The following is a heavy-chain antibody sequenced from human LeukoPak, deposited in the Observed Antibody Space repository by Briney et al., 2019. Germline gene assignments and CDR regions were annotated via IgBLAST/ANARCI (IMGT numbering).Heavy chain of an antibody. D-gene: IGHD1-7*01. Sequence: PSETLSLTCAVSGGSISSGGYSWSWIRQPPGKGLEWIGYIYHSGSTYYNPSLKSRVTISVDRSKNQFSLKLSSVTAADTAVYYCARDPYNWNYGYYYGMDVWGQGTTVTVSS. CDR3: ARDPYNWNYGYYYGMDV. CDR1: GGSISSGGYS. CDR2: IYHSGST. V-gene: IGHV4-30-2*01. J-gene: IGHJ6*02.